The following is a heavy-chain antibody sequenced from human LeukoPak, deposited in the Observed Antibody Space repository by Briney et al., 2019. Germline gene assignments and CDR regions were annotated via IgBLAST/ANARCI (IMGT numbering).Heavy chain of an antibody. CDR1: GFTLSDYY. CDR2: ISSSGSTI. D-gene: IGHD5-24*01. J-gene: IGHJ3*02. V-gene: IGHV3-11*04. CDR3: ARARDGYNSGAFDI. Sequence: PGGSLRLSCAASGFTLSDYYMSWIRQAPGKGLEWVSYISSSGSTIYYADSVKGRFTISRDNAKNSLYLQMNSLRAEDTAVYYCARARDGYNSGAFDIWGQGTMVTVSS.